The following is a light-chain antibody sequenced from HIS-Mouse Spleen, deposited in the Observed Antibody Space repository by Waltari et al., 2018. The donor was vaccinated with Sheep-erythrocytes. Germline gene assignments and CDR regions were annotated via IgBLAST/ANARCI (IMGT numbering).Light chain of an antibody. J-gene: IGLJ3*02. CDR1: SSDVVGYNY. CDR3: SSYAGSNNWV. CDR2: TAS. Sequence: QSALTQPPSASGSPGQSVTISCTGTSSDVVGYNYVSWYQQHPGKAPKLLIYTASKRPSAVTDRFSGSKSGNTASLTVSGLQAEDEADYYCSSYAGSNNWVFGGGTKLTVL. V-gene: IGLV2-8*01.